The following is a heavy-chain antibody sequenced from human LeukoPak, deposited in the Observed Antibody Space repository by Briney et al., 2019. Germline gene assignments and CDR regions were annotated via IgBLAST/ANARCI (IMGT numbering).Heavy chain of an antibody. Sequence: ASVKVSCKASGHTFTGYYMHWVRQAPGQGLEWMGWINPNSGGTNYAQKFQGRVTMTRDTSISTAYMELSRLRSDDTAVYYCARGRIGYSYGYGGYYFDYWGQGTLVTVSS. V-gene: IGHV1-2*02. J-gene: IGHJ4*02. CDR2: INPNSGGT. CDR1: GHTFTGYY. D-gene: IGHD5-18*01. CDR3: ARGRIGYSYGYGGYYFDY.